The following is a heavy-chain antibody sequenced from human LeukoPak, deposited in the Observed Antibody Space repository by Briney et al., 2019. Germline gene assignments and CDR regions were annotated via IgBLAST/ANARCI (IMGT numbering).Heavy chain of an antibody. J-gene: IGHJ4*02. CDR1: GFAFSDFG. V-gene: IGHV3-30*03. CDR2: ISNDESRK. CDR3: VRERAGFDY. Sequence: PGGSLRLSCVASGFAFSDFGMHWVRQAPGKGLEWVTLISNDESRKYYGDSVKGRFTFSRDNAKNSLYLQMNSLRAEDTAIYYCVRERAGFDYWGQGTLVTVSS.